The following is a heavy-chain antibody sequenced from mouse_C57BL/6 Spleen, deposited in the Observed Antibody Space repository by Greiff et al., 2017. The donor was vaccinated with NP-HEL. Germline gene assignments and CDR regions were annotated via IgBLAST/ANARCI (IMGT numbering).Heavy chain of an antibody. J-gene: IGHJ4*01. V-gene: IGHV5-4*01. CDR1: GFTFSSYA. CDR2: ISDGGSYT. CDR3: ARDRRDYAMDY. Sequence: EVKLMESGGGLVKPGGSLKLSCAASGFTFSSYAMSWVRQTPEKRLEWVATISDGGSYTYYPDNVKGRFTISRDNAKNNLYLQMSHLKSEDTAMDYCARDRRDYAMDYWGQGTSVTVSS.